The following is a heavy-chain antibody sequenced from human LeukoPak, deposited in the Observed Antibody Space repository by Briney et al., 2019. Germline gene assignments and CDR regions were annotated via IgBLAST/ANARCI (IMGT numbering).Heavy chain of an antibody. V-gene: IGHV4-4*09. J-gene: IGHJ4*02. CDR3: ASLGHTNYFDL. CDR1: GGSITNDY. Sequence: PSETLSLTCTVSGGSITNDYWGWIRQSPGKGLEWIGYIYPSGSTNYNPSLKSRVTISLDTSKNQFSLRLSSVTAADTAVYYCASLGHTNYFDLWGQGTQVTVSS. CDR2: IYPSGST. D-gene: IGHD2-2*01.